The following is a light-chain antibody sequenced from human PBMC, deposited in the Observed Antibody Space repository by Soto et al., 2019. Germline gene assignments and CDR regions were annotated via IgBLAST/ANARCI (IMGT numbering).Light chain of an antibody. CDR2: KAS. V-gene: IGKV1-5*03. J-gene: IGKJ4*01. CDR1: QSVSTW. Sequence: DSQMTQSPSTLAASVGDRVTITCRASQSVSTWLAWYQQKPGKPPKLLIYKASILQSGVSSRFSGSRSGTDFTLTISGLQPDDFATYYCQQYDRYPVTFGGGTKVEVK. CDR3: QQYDRYPVT.